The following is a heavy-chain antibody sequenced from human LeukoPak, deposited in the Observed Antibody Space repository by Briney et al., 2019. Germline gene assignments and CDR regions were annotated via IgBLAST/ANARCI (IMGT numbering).Heavy chain of an antibody. CDR1: GGSISSGGYY. D-gene: IGHD5-12*01. Sequence: SETLSLTCTVSGGSISSGGYYWSWLRQHPGRGLEWIGYIYYSGSTYCNPSIKSRVTISVDTSKNQFSLKLSSVTAADTAVYYCARAGLRLHHLDYWGQGTLVTVSS. V-gene: IGHV4-31*03. CDR2: IYYSGST. CDR3: ARAGLRLHHLDY. J-gene: IGHJ4*02.